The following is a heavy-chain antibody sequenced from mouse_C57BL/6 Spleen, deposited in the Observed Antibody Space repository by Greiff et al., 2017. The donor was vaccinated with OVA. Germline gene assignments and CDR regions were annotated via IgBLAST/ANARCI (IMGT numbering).Heavy chain of an antibody. CDR1: GFSLSTSGMG. CDR3: ARVIYDGYYSWFAY. J-gene: IGHJ3*01. Sequence: QVTLKESGPGLLQSSQTLSLTCSFSGFSLSTSGMGVSWIRQPSGKGLEWLAHIYWDDDKRYNPSLKSRLTISKDTSRNQVFLKITSVDTADTATYYCARVIYDGYYSWFAYWGQGTLVTVSA. V-gene: IGHV8-12*01. D-gene: IGHD2-3*01. CDR2: IYWDDDK.